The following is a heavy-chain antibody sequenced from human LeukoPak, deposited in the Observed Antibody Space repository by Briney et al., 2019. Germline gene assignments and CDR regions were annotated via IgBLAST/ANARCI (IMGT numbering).Heavy chain of an antibody. D-gene: IGHD6-6*01. CDR1: GFTVSSNY. Sequence: GGSLRLSCAASGFTVSSNYMSWVRQAPGKGLEWVSVIYSGGSTYYADSVKGRFTISRDNSKNTLYLRMNSLRAEDTAVYYCARTSSSSSFYYYYYYMDVWGKGTTVTVSS. V-gene: IGHV3-53*01. CDR2: IYSGGST. J-gene: IGHJ6*03. CDR3: ARTSSSSSFYYYYYYMDV.